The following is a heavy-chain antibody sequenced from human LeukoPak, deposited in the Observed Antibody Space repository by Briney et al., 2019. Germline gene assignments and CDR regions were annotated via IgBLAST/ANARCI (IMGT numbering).Heavy chain of an antibody. V-gene: IGHV3-74*01. CDR1: GITFSSYW. J-gene: IGHJ3*02. CDR2: IDSGGSGT. CDR3: ARDTSDTSGYYYEGDAFDI. Sequence: PGGSLRLSCAASGITFSSYWMHWVRQAPGKGLVWVSRIDSGGSGTSYADSVKGRFTISRDNAKNTLYLQMNSLRAEDTAVYFCARDTSDTSGYYYEGDAFDIWGHGTMVTVSS. D-gene: IGHD3-22*01.